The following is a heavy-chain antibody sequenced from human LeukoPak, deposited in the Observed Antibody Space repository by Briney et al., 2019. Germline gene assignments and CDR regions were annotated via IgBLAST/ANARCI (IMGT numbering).Heavy chain of an antibody. J-gene: IGHJ4*02. CDR1: GFIFSDYY. V-gene: IGHV3-11*05. CDR2: ISSSSSYT. Sequence: KPGGSLRLSCAASGFIFSDYYMSWIRQAPGKGLEWISYISSSSSYTNYVDSVKGRFTISRDNAKNSLYLQMNSLRAEDTAVYYCGRAVSVSSYYFDCWGQGTLVTVSS. CDR3: GRAVSVSSYYFDC. D-gene: IGHD5/OR15-5a*01.